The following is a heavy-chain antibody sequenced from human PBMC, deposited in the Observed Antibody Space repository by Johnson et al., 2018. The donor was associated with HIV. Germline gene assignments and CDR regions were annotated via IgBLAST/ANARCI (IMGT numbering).Heavy chain of an antibody. CDR1: GFTFSNYY. CDR2: ISSGGSNR. D-gene: IGHD5-18*01. V-gene: IGHV3-11*04. CDR3: ARDQITAVGSDAFDI. Sequence: QVQLVESGGGLVKPGRSLRLSCAASGFTFSNYYMNWVRQAPGKGLEWVSYISSGGSNRYYADSVKGRFTISRDSAKNSLYLQMNSLRAEDTAVYYCARDQITAVGSDAFDIWGQGTMVTVSS. J-gene: IGHJ3*02.